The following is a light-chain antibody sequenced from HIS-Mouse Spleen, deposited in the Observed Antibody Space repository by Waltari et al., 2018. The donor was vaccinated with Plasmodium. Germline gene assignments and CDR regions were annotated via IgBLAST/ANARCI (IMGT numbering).Light chain of an antibody. V-gene: IGKV1-8*01. CDR1: QGISSY. Sequence: AIRMIQSPSPFSASTGDRVPITCRASQGISSYLACYQQKPGKAPKLLIYAASTLQSGVPSGFSGSGSGTDFTLTISCLQSEDFATYYCQQYYSYLLTFGGGTKVEIK. CDR3: QQYYSYLLT. J-gene: IGKJ4*01. CDR2: AAS.